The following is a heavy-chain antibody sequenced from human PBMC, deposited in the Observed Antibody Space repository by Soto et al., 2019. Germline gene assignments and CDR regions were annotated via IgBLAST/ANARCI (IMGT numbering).Heavy chain of an antibody. Sequence: VGSLRLSCAASGFTFSNYWMSWVRQAPGKGLEWVANIKQDGSENYYVDSVKGRFTTSRDNTKNSLYLQMNSLRAEDTAVYYLSRDRCGATSDRFYDRGKRNLVRVYS. D-gene: IGHD1-26*01. CDR1: GFTFSNYW. CDR3: SRDRCGATSDRFYD. J-gene: IGHJ4*01. V-gene: IGHV3-7*01. CDR2: IKQDGSEN.